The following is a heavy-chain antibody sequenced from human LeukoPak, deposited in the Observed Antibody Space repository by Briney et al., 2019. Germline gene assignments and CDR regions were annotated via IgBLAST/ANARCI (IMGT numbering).Heavy chain of an antibody. CDR2: IYYSGST. V-gene: IGHV4-59*01. CDR1: GGSISSYY. CDR3: ARVWYGDLSGWYFDL. Sequence: SQTLSLTCAVSGGSISSYYWSWIRQPPGKGLEWIGYIYYSGSTNYNPSLKSRVTISVDTSKNQFSLKLSSVTAADTAVYYCARVWYGDLSGWYFDLWGRGTLVTVSS. J-gene: IGHJ2*01. D-gene: IGHD4-17*01.